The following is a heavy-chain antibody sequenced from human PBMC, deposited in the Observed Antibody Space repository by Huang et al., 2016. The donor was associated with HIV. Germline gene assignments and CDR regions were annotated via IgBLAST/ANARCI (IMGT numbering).Heavy chain of an antibody. J-gene: IGHJ4*02. CDR3: ARVFAASDY. Sequence: EVQLVESGGGLVKPGGSLRLSCAAFGFTFSSYSMNWFRQAPGKGPEWVSSITSGSTYTDYADSVKGRFTISRDNAKNSLYLQMNNLRGEDTAVYYCARVFAASDYWGQGTLVTVSS. D-gene: IGHD2-15*01. CDR1: GFTFSSYS. V-gene: IGHV3-21*01. CDR2: ITSGSTYT.